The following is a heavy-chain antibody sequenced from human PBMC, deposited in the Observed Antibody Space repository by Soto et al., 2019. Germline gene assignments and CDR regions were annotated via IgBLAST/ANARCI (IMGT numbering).Heavy chain of an antibody. J-gene: IGHJ6*02. CDR3: AKDWVVATIGHYYGMDV. CDR2: ISWDGGST. D-gene: IGHD5-12*01. Sequence: ESGGVVVQPGGSLRLSCAASGFTFDDYTMHWVRQAPGKGLEWVSLISWDGGSTYYADSVKGRFTISRDNSKNSLYLQMNSLRTEDTALYYCAKDWVVATIGHYYGMDVWGQGTTVTVSS. CDR1: GFTFDDYT. V-gene: IGHV3-43*01.